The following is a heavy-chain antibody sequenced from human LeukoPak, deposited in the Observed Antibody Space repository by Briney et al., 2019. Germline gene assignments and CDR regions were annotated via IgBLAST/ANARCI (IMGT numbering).Heavy chain of an antibody. CDR2: ILHDGSKA. D-gene: IGHD3-10*01. J-gene: IGHJ5*02. CDR3: AKDRYGSGNNWLDP. V-gene: IGHV3-30*18. Sequence: GGSLRLSCRASGFSFNSYAMHWVRQAPGKGLEWLAFILHDGSKAYHADSINGRFTISGDNSNNTLFLQMSSLTTEDTGVYYCAKDRYGSGNNWLDPWGQGTLVTVSS. CDR1: GFSFNSYA.